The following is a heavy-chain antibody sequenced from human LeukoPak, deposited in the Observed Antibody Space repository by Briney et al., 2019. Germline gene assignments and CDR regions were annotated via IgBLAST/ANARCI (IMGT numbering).Heavy chain of an antibody. Sequence: GGSLRLSCAASGFTFSSYGMHWVRQAPGKGLEWVAVISYDGSNKYYADSVKGRFTISRDNSKNTLYLQMNSLRAEDKAVYYCAKEERDYDILTGYLNSYYYYGMDVWGQGTTVTVSS. CDR2: ISYDGSNK. D-gene: IGHD3-9*01. CDR1: GFTFSSYG. J-gene: IGHJ6*02. V-gene: IGHV3-30*18. CDR3: AKEERDYDILTGYLNSYYYYGMDV.